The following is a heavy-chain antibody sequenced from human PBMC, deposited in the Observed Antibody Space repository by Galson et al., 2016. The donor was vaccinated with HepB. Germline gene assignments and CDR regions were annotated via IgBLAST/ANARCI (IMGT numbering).Heavy chain of an antibody. CDR1: GGSTSGKTW. CDR3: TKNSYYYNSAEDY. CDR2: IHYSGNS. Sequence: SETLSLTCTVSGGSTSGKTWWGWVRQSPERGLEWIADIHYSGNSNYNPSLKSRLTISVDRSKNQFSLKLSSVTAADTAVYFCTKNSYYYNSAEDYWGQGTLVTVSS. V-gene: IGHV4-4*02. D-gene: IGHD3-10*01. J-gene: IGHJ4*02.